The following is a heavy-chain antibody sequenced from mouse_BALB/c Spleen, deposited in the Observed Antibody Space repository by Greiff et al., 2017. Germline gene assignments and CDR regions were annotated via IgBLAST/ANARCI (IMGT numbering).Heavy chain of an antibody. CDR1: GYSITSDYA. CDR3: ARGGLRRRAAFDY. Sequence: EVQRVESGPGLVKPSQSLSLTCTVTGYSITSDYAWNWIRQFPGNKLEWMGYISYSGSTSYNPSLKSRISITRDTSKNQFFLQLNSVTTEDTATYYCARGGLRRRAAFDYWGQGTTLTVSS. D-gene: IGHD2-4*01. J-gene: IGHJ2*01. CDR2: ISYSGST. V-gene: IGHV3-2*02.